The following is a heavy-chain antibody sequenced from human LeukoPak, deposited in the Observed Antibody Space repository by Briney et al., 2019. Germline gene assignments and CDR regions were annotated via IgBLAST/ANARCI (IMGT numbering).Heavy chain of an antibody. CDR3: ARAKPKNMVRGLIMRRESRYYFDY. D-gene: IGHD3-10*01. V-gene: IGHV1-46*01. CDR1: GYTFINHW. Sequence: ASVKVSCKASGYTFINHWMHWVRQAPGQGLEWVGLINPTGTTTLYAQKFQGRITLTRDMSATTDYMELSSLTSEDTAVYYCARAKPKNMVRGLIMRRESRYYFDYWGQGTLVTVSS. CDR2: INPTGTTT. J-gene: IGHJ4*02.